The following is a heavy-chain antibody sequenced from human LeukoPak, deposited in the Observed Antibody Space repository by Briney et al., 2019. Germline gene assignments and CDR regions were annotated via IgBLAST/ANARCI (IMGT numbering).Heavy chain of an antibody. D-gene: IGHD2-2*01. J-gene: IGHJ5*02. Sequence: ASVKVSCKASGGTFSSYAISWVRQAPGQGLEWMGGIIPIFGTANYAQKFQGRVTMTRDTSTSTVYMELSSLRSEDTAVYYCARGGPPEPAAPHYNWFDPWGQGTLVTVSS. V-gene: IGHV1-69*05. CDR3: ARGGPPEPAAPHYNWFDP. CDR1: GGTFSSYA. CDR2: IIPIFGTA.